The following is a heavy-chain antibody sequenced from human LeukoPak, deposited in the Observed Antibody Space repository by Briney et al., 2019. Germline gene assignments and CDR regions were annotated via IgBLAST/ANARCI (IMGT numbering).Heavy chain of an antibody. V-gene: IGHV3-23*01. CDR3: AKDRLPLSSAYYYLPFAY. J-gene: IGHJ4*02. Sequence: GGCLRLSCAASRFTFSSYGMSWVRQAPGKGLEWVSGISASGGSTYYADSVRGRFTISRDNSKNTLYLQMNSLRAEDTAVYSCAKDRLPLSSAYYYLPFAYWGQGTLVTVSS. CDR2: ISASGGST. D-gene: IGHD3-22*01. CDR1: RFTFSSYG.